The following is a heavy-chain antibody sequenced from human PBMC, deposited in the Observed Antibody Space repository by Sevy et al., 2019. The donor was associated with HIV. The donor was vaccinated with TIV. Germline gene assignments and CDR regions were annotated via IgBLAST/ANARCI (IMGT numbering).Heavy chain of an antibody. CDR3: TRAGVAAIPLTRIPDY. V-gene: IGHV3-49*04. Sequence: GGSLRLSCTASGFTFGDYAMSWVRQAPGKGLEWVGFIRSKAYGGTTEYAAAVKGRFTISRDDSKSIAYLQMNSLKTEDTAVYYCTRAGVAAIPLTRIPDYWGQGTLVTVSS. CDR2: IRSKAYGGTT. CDR1: GFTFGDYA. J-gene: IGHJ4*02. D-gene: IGHD2-2*02.